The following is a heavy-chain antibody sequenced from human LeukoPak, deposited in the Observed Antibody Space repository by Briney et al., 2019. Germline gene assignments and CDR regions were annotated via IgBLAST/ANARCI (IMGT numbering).Heavy chain of an antibody. CDR1: GFTFSSYE. D-gene: IGHD3-16*01. CDR2: ISSSGSTI. V-gene: IGHV3-48*03. CDR3: ARTCERSGGICY. J-gene: IGHJ4*02. Sequence: GGSLRLSCAASGFTFSSYEMNWVRQAPGKGLEWVSYISSSGSTIYYADSVKGRFTISRDNAKNSLYLQMNSLRAEDTAVYYCARTCERSGGICYWDQGTLVTVSS.